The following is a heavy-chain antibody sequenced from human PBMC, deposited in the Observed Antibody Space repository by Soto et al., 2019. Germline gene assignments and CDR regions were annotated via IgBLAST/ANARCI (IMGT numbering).Heavy chain of an antibody. V-gene: IGHV4-30-4*01. CDR3: AKRSLYYYDSSGYAD. CDR1: GGSISSGDYY. J-gene: IGHJ4*02. CDR2: IYYSGST. Sequence: QVQLQESGPGLMKPSQTLSLTCTVSGGSISSGDYYWSWIRQPPGKDLEWIGYIYYSGSTYYNPSLKSRVTISVDTSKNQFSLKPSSVTAADTAVYYCAKRSLYYYDSSGYADWGQGTLVTVSS. D-gene: IGHD3-22*01.